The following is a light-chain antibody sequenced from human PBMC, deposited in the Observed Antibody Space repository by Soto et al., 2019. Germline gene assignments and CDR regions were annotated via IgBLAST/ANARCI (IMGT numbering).Light chain of an antibody. J-gene: IGKJ2*01. CDR2: GAI. CDR1: ESVSSGY. V-gene: IGKV3-20*01. Sequence: ELVLTQSPGTLSLSPGERVTLSCRASESVSSGYIGWYQQKPGQAPRLVIFGAIGRATGIPDRFRGSGSGTDFTLTISSLEPEDFAVYYCQQYGSSPPSFGQGTELEIK. CDR3: QQYGSSPPS.